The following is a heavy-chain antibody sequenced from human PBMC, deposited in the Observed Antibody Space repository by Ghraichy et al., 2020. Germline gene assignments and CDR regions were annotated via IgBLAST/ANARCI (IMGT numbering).Heavy chain of an antibody. CDR2: SSRSGDST. J-gene: IGHJ4*03. V-gene: IGHV3-23*01. CDR3: AKEGRYCTSGDCYTLTHDFDS. D-gene: IGHD2-8*01. Sequence: GGSLILSCAASGFSVGAYGMSWVRQAPGKGLEWVSYSSRSGDSTYDADSVAGRFRISRDNSKNTLYLQMNNLRGEDTAVYYCAKEGRYCTSGDCYTLTHDFDSWGRGTLVTVSS. CDR1: GFSVGAYG.